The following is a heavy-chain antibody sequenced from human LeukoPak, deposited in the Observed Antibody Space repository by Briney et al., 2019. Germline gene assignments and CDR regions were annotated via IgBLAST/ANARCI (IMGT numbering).Heavy chain of an antibody. V-gene: IGHV4-34*01. CDR2: INHSGST. J-gene: IGHJ5*02. Sequence: PSETLSLTCAVYGGSFSGYYWSWIRQPPGKGLEWIGEINHSGSTNYNPSLKSRVTISVDTSKNQFSLKLSSVTAADTAVYYCARGLRRYYGSGSYYNNNNGFDPWGQGTLVTVSS. CDR3: ARGLRRYYGSGSYYNNNNGFDP. D-gene: IGHD3-10*01. CDR1: GGSFSGYY.